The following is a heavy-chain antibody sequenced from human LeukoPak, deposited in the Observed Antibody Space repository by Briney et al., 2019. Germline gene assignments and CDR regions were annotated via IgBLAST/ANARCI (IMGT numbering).Heavy chain of an antibody. Sequence: GGSLRLSCAAPGFTFSSYGMHRVRQAPGKGLEWVAVISYDGSDKYYADSVKGRFTISRDNSKNTLYLQMNSLRAEDTAVYYCAKAHYDIWAIDYWGQGTLVTVSS. CDR3: AKAHYDIWAIDY. CDR2: ISYDGSDK. V-gene: IGHV3-30*18. D-gene: IGHD3-9*01. CDR1: GFTFSSYG. J-gene: IGHJ4*02.